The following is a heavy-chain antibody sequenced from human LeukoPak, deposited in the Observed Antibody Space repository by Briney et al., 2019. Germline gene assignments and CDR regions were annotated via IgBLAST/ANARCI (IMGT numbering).Heavy chain of an antibody. J-gene: IGHJ4*02. V-gene: IGHV1-18*01. CDR3: ARDDCSSTSCYTPPFDY. CDR1: GYTFTSYG. D-gene: IGHD2-2*02. CDR2: ISAYNGNT. Sequence: ASVKVSCKASGYTFTSYGISWVRQAPGQGLEWMGWISAYNGNTNYAQKFQGRVTMTTDTSTSTAYMELRSLRSDDTAVYYCARDDCSSTSCYTPPFDYWGQGTLVTVSS.